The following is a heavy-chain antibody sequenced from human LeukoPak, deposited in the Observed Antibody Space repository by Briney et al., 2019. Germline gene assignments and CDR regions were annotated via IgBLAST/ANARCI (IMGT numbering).Heavy chain of an antibody. Sequence: ASVKVSCKASGYTFTSYGISWVRQAPGQGLEWMGWISAYNGNTNYAQKLQGRVTMTTDTSTSTAYMELSSLRSEDTAVYYCARDRHVVVVAATTYNWFDPWGQGTLVTVSS. CDR3: ARDRHVVVVAATTYNWFDP. CDR2: ISAYNGNT. J-gene: IGHJ5*02. D-gene: IGHD2-15*01. V-gene: IGHV1-18*01. CDR1: GYTFTSYG.